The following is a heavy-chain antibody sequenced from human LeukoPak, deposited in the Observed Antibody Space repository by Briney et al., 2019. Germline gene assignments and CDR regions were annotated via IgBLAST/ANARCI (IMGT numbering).Heavy chain of an antibody. CDR2: ISSSTSYI. J-gene: IGHJ4*02. V-gene: IGHV3-21*01. CDR1: GFTFSSYS. D-gene: IGHD5-12*01. CDR3: ARDRSGYDYLFDY. Sequence: GGSLRLSCAASGFTFSSYSMNWVRQAPGKGLEWVSSISSSTSYIYYADSVKGRFTISRDNAKNSLYLRMNSLRAEDTAVYYCARDRSGYDYLFDYWGQGTLVTVSS.